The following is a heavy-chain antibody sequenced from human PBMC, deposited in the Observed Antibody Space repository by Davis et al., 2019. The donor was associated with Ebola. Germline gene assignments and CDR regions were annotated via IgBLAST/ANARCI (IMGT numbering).Heavy chain of an antibody. CDR1: GFTFDDYA. V-gene: IGHV3-33*08. D-gene: IGHD2-15*01. CDR2: IWYDGSNK. Sequence: GESLKISCAASGFTFDDYAMHWVRQAPGKGLEWVAVIWYDGSNKYYADSVKGRFTISRDNSKNTLYLQMNSLRAEDTAVYYCARDRYCSGGSCYLYYGMDVWGQGTTVTVSS. CDR3: ARDRYCSGGSCYLYYGMDV. J-gene: IGHJ6*02.